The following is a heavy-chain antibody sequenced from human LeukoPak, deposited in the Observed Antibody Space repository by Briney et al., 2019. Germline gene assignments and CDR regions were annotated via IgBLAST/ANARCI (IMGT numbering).Heavy chain of an antibody. J-gene: IGHJ5*02. D-gene: IGHD6-13*01. CDR1: GDSITNSNW. Sequence: SETLSLTCAVSGDSITNSNWWTWIRQPPGKGLEWIGEVYPSGSTNYSPSLKSRVTISVDTSKNQFSLKVSSVSAADTAVYYCARAYSSSWYWNWFDPWGQGTLVTVSS. CDR3: ARAYSSSWYWNWFDP. V-gene: IGHV4-4*02. CDR2: VYPSGST.